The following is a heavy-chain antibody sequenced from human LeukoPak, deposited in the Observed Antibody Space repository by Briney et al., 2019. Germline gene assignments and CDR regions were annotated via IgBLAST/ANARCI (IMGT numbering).Heavy chain of an antibody. CDR1: GGSISSGGYY. CDR3: ARVPVGASFPFDY. D-gene: IGHD1-26*01. CDR2: IYYSGST. V-gene: IGHV4-31*03. Sequence: SETLSLTCTVSGGSISSGGYYWSWIRQHPGKGLEWIGYIYYSGSTYYNPSLKSRVTISVDTSKNQFSLKLSSVTAADTAVYYCARVPVGASFPFDYWGQGTLVTVSS. J-gene: IGHJ4*02.